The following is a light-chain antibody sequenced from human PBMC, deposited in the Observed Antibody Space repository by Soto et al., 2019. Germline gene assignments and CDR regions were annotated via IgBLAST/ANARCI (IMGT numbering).Light chain of an antibody. J-gene: IGKJ3*01. V-gene: IGKV1-9*01. CDR3: QQLNTYPLFT. Sequence: DIQLTQSPSFLSASVGDRVTIPCRASQDISRYLAWYQQKAGKAPKLLIYAASTLQKGVPSRFSGSGSGTEFTLTISSLQPDDFATYYCQQLNTYPLFTFGPGTEVDI. CDR1: QDISRY. CDR2: AAS.